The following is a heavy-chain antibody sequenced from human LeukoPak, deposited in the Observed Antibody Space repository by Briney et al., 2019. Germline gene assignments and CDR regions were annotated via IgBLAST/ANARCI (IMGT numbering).Heavy chain of an antibody. V-gene: IGHV4-38-2*01. D-gene: IGHD4-17*01. CDR1: GYSISSGYY. J-gene: IGHJ4*02. CDR2: IYHSGST. CDR3: ARRRRNGDYGY. Sequence: PSETLSLTCAVSGYSISSGYYWGWIRQPPGKGLEWIGSIYHSGSTYYNPSLKSRVTISVDTSKNQFSLKLSSVTAADTAVYYCARRRRNGDYGYWGQGTLSPSPQ.